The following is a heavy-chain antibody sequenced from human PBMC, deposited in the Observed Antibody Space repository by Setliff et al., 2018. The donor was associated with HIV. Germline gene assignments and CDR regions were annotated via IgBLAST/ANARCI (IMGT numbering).Heavy chain of an antibody. J-gene: IGHJ6*03. CDR3: AKTVFGGWDYYYMDV. CDR2: ISGSGDTT. Sequence: PRGSLRLSCAVSGFTFSDYAMTWVRQAPGKGLEWVTTISGSGDTTYYADSVKGRFTISRDNSKNTLFLQMNSLTAEDTAVYYCAKTVFGGWDYYYMDVWGKGTTVTVSS. D-gene: IGHD3-10*01. CDR1: GFTFSDYA. V-gene: IGHV3-23*01.